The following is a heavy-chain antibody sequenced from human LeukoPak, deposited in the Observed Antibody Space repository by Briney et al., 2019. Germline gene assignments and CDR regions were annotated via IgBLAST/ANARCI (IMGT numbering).Heavy chain of an antibody. CDR2: IRSDGSNK. Sequence: GGSLRLSCAGSGFSFSSYGMHWVRQAPGKGLEWMAFIRSDGSNKYYADSVKGRFTISRDNSKNTLYLQMNSLRAEDTAVYYCAKDAGSTVTPPFDFDYWGQGTLVTVSS. D-gene: IGHD4-17*01. CDR3: AKDAGSTVTPPFDFDY. V-gene: IGHV3-30*02. J-gene: IGHJ4*02. CDR1: GFSFSSYG.